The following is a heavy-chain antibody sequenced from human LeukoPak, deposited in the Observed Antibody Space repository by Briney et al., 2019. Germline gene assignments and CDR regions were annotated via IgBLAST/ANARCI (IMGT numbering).Heavy chain of an antibody. CDR1: GGSISSYY. CDR3: ATYSGSYYYFDY. D-gene: IGHD1-26*01. Sequence: PSETLSLTCTVSGGSISSYYWGWIRQPPGKGLEWIGYIYYSGSTNYNPSLKSRVTISVDTSKNQFSLKLSSVTAADTAVYYCATYSGSYYYFDYWGQGTLVTVSS. V-gene: IGHV4-59*01. J-gene: IGHJ4*02. CDR2: IYYSGST.